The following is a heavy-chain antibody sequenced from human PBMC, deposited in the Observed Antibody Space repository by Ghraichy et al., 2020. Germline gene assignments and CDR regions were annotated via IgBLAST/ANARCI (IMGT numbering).Heavy chain of an antibody. V-gene: IGHV3-30*04. CDR2: ISYDGSNK. CDR3: ARGSGQQWLVPFQH. CDR1: GFTFSSYA. Sequence: GGSLRLSCAASGFTFSSYAMHWVRQAPGKGLEWVAVISYDGSNKYYADSVKGRFTISRDNSKNTLYLQMNSLRAEDTAVYYCARGSGQQWLVPFQHWGQGTLVTVSS. J-gene: IGHJ1*01. D-gene: IGHD6-19*01.